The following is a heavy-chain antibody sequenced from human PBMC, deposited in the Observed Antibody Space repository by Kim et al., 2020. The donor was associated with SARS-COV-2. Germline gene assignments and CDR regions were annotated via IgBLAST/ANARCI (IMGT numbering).Heavy chain of an antibody. CDR2: ISSSSSYI. Sequence: GGSLRLSCAASGFTFSSYSMNWVRQAPGKGLEWVSSISSSSSYIYYADSVKGRFTISRDNAKNSLYLQMNSLRAEDTAVYYCARLIVGAPTRYYYMDVWGKGTTVTVSS. V-gene: IGHV3-21*01. J-gene: IGHJ6*03. D-gene: IGHD1-26*01. CDR3: ARLIVGAPTRYYYMDV. CDR1: GFTFSSYS.